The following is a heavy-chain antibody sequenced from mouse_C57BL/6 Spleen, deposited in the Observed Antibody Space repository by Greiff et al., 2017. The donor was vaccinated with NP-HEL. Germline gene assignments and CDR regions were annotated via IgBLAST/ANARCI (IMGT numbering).Heavy chain of an antibody. V-gene: IGHV1-55*01. CDR1: GYTFTSYW. CDR3: AREDYGSSYFDD. J-gene: IGHJ2*01. Sequence: QVQLKQPGAELVKPGASVKMSCKASGYTFTSYWITWVKQRPGQGLEWIGDIYPNSGSTNYNEKFKSKATLTVDKSSSTAYMQLSSLTSEDSAVYYCAREDYGSSYFDDWGKGTTLTVSS. D-gene: IGHD1-1*01. CDR2: IYPNSGST.